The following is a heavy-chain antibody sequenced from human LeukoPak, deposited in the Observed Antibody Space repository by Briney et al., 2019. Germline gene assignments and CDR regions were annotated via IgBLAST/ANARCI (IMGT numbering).Heavy chain of an antibody. D-gene: IGHD3-3*01. Sequence: SETLSLTCAVYGGSFSGYYWSWIRQPPGKGLEWIGEIDHSGSTNYNPSLKSRVTISVDTSKNQFSLKLSFVTAADTAVYYCARDRANDFWSGYYKVRFDPWGQGTLVTVSS. CDR3: ARDRANDFWSGYYKVRFDP. CDR2: IDHSGST. CDR1: GGSFSGYY. V-gene: IGHV4-34*01. J-gene: IGHJ5*02.